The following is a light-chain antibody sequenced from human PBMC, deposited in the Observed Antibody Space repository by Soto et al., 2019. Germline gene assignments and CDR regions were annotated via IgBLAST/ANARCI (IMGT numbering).Light chain of an antibody. CDR2: DAS. CDR3: QQYNNWPPIT. CDR1: QDINIY. Sequence: DIQMTQSPSSLFASVGDRVTITCQATQDINIYLNWYQQKPGKAPNLLIYDASNLEIGVPSRFSGSGSGKDFTLTISSLQPEDFAVYYCQQYNNWPPITFGQGTRL. J-gene: IGKJ5*01. V-gene: IGKV1-33*01.